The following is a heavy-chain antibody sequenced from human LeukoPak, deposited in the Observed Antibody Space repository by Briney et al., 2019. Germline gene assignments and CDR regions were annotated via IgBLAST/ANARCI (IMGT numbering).Heavy chain of an antibody. CDR1: GFTFSSYW. Sequence: PGGSLSLSCAASGFTFSSYWMSWVRQAPGKGLEWVANIKEDGSAKYSVDSVKGRFTISRDNAKNTLYLQMNSLRAEDTAVYYCARDSPGYGAYDLGWGQGTLVTVSP. V-gene: IGHV3-7*04. CDR3: ARDSPGYGAYDLG. CDR2: IKEDGSAK. D-gene: IGHD5-12*01. J-gene: IGHJ4*02.